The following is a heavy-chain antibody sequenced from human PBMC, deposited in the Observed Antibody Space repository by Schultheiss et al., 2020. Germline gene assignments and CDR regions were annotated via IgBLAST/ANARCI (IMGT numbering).Heavy chain of an antibody. CDR2: ISDSGST. Sequence: SETLSLTCSVSGGSIRSYYWSWIRQAPGKGLEWIGYISDSGSTSYNPSLKSRVTISVDTSKNQFSLKLSSVTAADTAVYYCAGSPTYCSGGSCYNYYYGMDVWGQGTTVTVSS. CDR3: AGSPTYCSGGSCYNYYYGMDV. D-gene: IGHD2-15*01. CDR1: GGSIRSYY. J-gene: IGHJ6*02. V-gene: IGHV4-59*01.